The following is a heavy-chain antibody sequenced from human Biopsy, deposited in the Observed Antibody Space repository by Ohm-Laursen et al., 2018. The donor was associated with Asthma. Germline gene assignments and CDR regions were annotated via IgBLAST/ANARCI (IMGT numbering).Heavy chain of an antibody. Sequence: SLRLSCSASGFTFRSYAMHWVRQAPGKGLEWVATVGSDESYTDHADSVKGRFTISRDNSKNTLHLQMDSLRAEDTAVYYCASYEVVTAILPMDVWGQGATVTVSS. V-gene: IGHV3-30*04. CDR1: GFTFRSYA. CDR3: ASYEVVTAILPMDV. CDR2: VGSDESYT. D-gene: IGHD2-21*02. J-gene: IGHJ6*02.